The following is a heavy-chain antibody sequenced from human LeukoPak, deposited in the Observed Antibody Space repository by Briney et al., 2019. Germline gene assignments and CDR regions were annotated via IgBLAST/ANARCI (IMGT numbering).Heavy chain of an antibody. Sequence: GRSLRLSCAASGFTFSRYAMHRVRQAPGKGLEWVAVISYDGSNKYYADSVKGRFTISRDNSKNTLYLQMNSLRAEDTAVYYCARVYWSGGSCYVRWSPIDYWGQGTLVTVSS. CDR3: ARVYWSGGSCYVRWSPIDY. CDR1: GFTFSRYA. V-gene: IGHV3-30-3*01. CDR2: ISYDGSNK. J-gene: IGHJ4*02. D-gene: IGHD2-15*01.